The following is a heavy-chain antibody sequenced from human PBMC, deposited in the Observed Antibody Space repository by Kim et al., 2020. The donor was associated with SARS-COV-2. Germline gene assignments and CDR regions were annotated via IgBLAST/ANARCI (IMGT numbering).Heavy chain of an antibody. CDR1: GYSFTSYW. J-gene: IGHJ4*02. D-gene: IGHD5-12*01. Sequence: GESLKISCKGSGYSFTSYWIGWVRQMPGKGLEWMGIIYPGDSDTRYSPSFQGQVTISADKSISTAYLQWSSLKASDTAMYYCARQGDGYNFLSPVPLDYWGQGTLVTVSS. CDR3: ARQGDGYNFLSPVPLDY. CDR2: IYPGDSDT. V-gene: IGHV5-51*01.